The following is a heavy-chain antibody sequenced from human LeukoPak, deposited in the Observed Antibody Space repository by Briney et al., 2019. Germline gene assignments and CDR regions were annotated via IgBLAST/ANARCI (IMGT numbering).Heavy chain of an antibody. CDR1: GYSFTTYW. V-gene: IGHV5-51*01. CDR3: ARGQYCSRSNCYFDY. CDR2: IYPGDSDT. J-gene: IGHJ4*02. D-gene: IGHD2-15*01. Sequence: GESLKISCKGSGYSFTTYWIGWVRQMPGKGLEWMGIIYPGDSDTRYIPSFQGQVTISGDKSISTAYLQWSSLKASGTAIYYCARGQYCSRSNCYFDYWGQGTLVTVSS.